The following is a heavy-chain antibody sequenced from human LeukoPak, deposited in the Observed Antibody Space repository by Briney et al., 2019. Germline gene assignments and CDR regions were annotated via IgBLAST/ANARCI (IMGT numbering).Heavy chain of an antibody. CDR1: GFTFNNHA. CDR2: ISGSGTNT. V-gene: IGHV3-23*01. CDR3: ARDSSMLRGPLVIYYFDF. J-gene: IGHJ4*02. Sequence: GGSLRLSCTASGFTFNNHAMNWVRQAPGKGLEWVSSISGSGTNTYYADFLKGRFTISRDNSKNTLYLQMNSLRVEDTAVYYCARDSSMLRGPLVIYYFDFWGQGTLVTVSS. D-gene: IGHD3-10*01.